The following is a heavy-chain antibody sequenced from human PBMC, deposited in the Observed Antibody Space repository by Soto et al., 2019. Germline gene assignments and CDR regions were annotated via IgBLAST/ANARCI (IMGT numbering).Heavy chain of an antibody. V-gene: IGHV1-2*04. CDR2: INPNSGGT. CDR1: GYTFTGYY. J-gene: IGHJ3*02. D-gene: IGHD2-2*03. Sequence: GASVKVSCKASGYTFTGYYMHWVRQAPGQGLERMGWINPNSGGTNYAQKFQGWVTMTRDTSISTAYMELSRLRSDDTAVYYCARDRGYCSSTSCYWVAFDIWGQGTMVTVSS. CDR3: ARDRGYCSSTSCYWVAFDI.